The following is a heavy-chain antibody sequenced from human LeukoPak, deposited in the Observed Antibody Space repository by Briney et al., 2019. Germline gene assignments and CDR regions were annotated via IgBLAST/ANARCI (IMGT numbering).Heavy chain of an antibody. CDR2: INHSGST. CDR3: ARGLPRRIAARRRDAFDI. Sequence: SETLSLTCAVYGGSFSGYYWSWIRQPPGKGLEWIGEINHSGSTNYNPSLKSRVTISVDTSKNQLSLKLSSVTAADTAVYYCARGLPRRIAARRRDAFDIWGQGTMVTVSS. D-gene: IGHD6-6*01. V-gene: IGHV4-34*01. CDR1: GGSFSGYY. J-gene: IGHJ3*02.